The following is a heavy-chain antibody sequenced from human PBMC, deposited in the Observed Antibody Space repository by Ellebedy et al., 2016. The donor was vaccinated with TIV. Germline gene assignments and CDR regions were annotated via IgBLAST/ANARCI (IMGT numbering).Heavy chain of an antibody. V-gene: IGHV3-23*01. CDR1: GFTFSSYA. D-gene: IGHD5-24*01. J-gene: IGHJ6*02. CDR2: ISGSGGST. Sequence: PGGSLRLSCAASGFTFSSYAMSWVRQAPGKGLEWVSTISGSGGSTYYADSVKGRFTISRDNSKNTLYLQMNSLRAEDTAVYYCAKLTMAIISFYYYGMDVWGQGTTVTVSS. CDR3: AKLTMAIISFYYYGMDV.